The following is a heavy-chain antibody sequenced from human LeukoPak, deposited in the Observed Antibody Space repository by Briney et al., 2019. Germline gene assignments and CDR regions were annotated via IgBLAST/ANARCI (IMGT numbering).Heavy chain of an antibody. CDR2: INPNSGDT. Sequence: ASVKVSFKASGYTFTGYYIHWVRQAPGQGLEWMGWINPNSGDTDYAQKFQGRIAVTRDTSIGTVYMELSRLRSDDTAVYYCARSAVGNLDYWGQGTLVTVSS. J-gene: IGHJ4*02. V-gene: IGHV1-2*02. CDR3: ARSAVGNLDY. D-gene: IGHD4-23*01. CDR1: GYTFTGYY.